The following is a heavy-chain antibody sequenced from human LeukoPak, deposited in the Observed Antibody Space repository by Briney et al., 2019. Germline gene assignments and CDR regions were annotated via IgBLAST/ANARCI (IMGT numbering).Heavy chain of an antibody. Sequence: MTGGSPRLSCAASGFTFSKAWMSWVRQAPGKGLEWVGRIKRKTNSGTTDYAAPVKGRFTISRDDSNNTLYLQMNSLKTEDTAVYYCTTDAATIAAAGTGPYWGQGTLVTVSS. V-gene: IGHV3-15*01. CDR2: IKRKTNSGTT. D-gene: IGHD6-13*01. CDR1: GFTFSKAW. CDR3: TTDAATIAAAGTGPY. J-gene: IGHJ4*02.